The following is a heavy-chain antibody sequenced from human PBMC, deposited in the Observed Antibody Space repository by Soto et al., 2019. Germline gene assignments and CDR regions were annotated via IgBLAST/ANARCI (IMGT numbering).Heavy chain of an antibody. CDR1: GGSISSCY. J-gene: IGHJ2*01. V-gene: IGHV4-59*01. CDR2: IYYSGST. D-gene: IGHD3-22*01. Sequence: QVQLQESGPGLVKPSETLSLTCTVSGGSISSCYWSWIRQPPGKGLEWMGYIYYSGSTNYNPSLKSRVTISVDTPKNQFSLKLSSVTAADTAVYYCARVNYYDSSGDSYWYFDLWGRGTLVTVSS. CDR3: ARVNYYDSSGDSYWYFDL.